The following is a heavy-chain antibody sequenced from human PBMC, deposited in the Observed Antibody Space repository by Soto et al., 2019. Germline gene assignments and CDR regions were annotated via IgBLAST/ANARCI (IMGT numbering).Heavy chain of an antibody. CDR2: ISGSGGST. V-gene: IGHV3-23*01. D-gene: IGHD4-17*01. CDR3: ANDYGDYDYLDY. J-gene: IGHJ4*02. CDR1: GFTFSNAW. Sequence: PGGSLRLSCAASGFTFSNAWMNWVRQAPGKGLEWVSAISGSGGSTYYADSVKGRFTISRDNSKNTLYLQMNSLRAEDTAVYYCANDYGDYDYLDYWGQGTLVTVSS.